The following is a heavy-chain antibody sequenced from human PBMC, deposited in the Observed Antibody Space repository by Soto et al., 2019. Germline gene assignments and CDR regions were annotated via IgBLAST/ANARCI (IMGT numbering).Heavy chain of an antibody. D-gene: IGHD1-1*01. CDR3: ATAEPNLSQDY. CDR2: ISGSGGTT. CDR1: GFTFSNYP. V-gene: IGHV3-23*01. Sequence: EVQLLESGGGLVQPGGSLRLSCAASGFTFSNYPMSWVRQAPGKGLEWVSGISGSGGTTYYAASVKGRFAISRDNSKNTLYLQMNSLRAEDTAVYYCATAEPNLSQDYWGQGTLVTVSS. J-gene: IGHJ4*02.